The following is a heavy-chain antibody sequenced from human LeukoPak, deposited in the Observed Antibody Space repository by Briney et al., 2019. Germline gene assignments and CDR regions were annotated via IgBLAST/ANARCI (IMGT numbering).Heavy chain of an antibody. J-gene: IGHJ4*02. CDR3: ARDWNYDSSGYPKYYFDY. CDR2: INPSGGST. D-gene: IGHD3-22*01. V-gene: IGHV1-46*01. CDR1: GYTFTSYY. Sequence: ASVKVSCKASGYTFTSYYMHWVRQAPGQGLEWMGIINPSGGSTSYAQKFQGRVTMTRDMSTSTVYMELSSLRSEDTAVYYCARDWNYDSSGYPKYYFDYWGQGTLVTVSS.